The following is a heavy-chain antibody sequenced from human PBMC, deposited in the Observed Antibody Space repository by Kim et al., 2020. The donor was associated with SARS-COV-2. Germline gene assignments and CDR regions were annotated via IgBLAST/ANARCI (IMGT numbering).Heavy chain of an antibody. V-gene: IGHV1-2*02. CDR3: ARGKQQLVHDY. D-gene: IGHD6-13*01. J-gene: IGHJ4*02. CDR2: T. Sequence: TNYAQKFQGRVTMTRDTSISTAYMELSRLRSDDTAVYYCARGKQQLVHDYWGQGTLVTVSS.